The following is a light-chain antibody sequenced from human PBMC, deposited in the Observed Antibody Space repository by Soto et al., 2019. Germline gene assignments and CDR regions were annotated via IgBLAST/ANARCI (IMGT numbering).Light chain of an antibody. V-gene: IGKV1-39*01. Sequence: SRCSLYASVGDRVTITCRASQTISRYLNWYQQRPGKAPNLLIYSASSLQSGVPSRFSGSGSGTDFTLTIISLQPEDFTTYCSQQRYIPPVTFG. J-gene: IGKJ1*01. CDR3: QQRYIPPVT. CDR2: SAS. CDR1: QTISRY.